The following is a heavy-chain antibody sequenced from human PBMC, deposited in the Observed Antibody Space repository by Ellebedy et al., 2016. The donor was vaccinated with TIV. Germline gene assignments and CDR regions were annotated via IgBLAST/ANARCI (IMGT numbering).Heavy chain of an antibody. Sequence: ASVKVSCXASGYTFTGNYMHWVRQAPGQGLEWMGWINPKSGDTNYAQKFQGRVTMTRDTSISTAYMELSRLTSDDTAVYYCARAMRRGLPVGVVDYWGQGTLVTVSS. D-gene: IGHD2-8*01. CDR3: ARAMRRGLPVGVVDY. CDR2: INPKSGDT. CDR1: GYTFTGNY. J-gene: IGHJ4*02. V-gene: IGHV1-2*02.